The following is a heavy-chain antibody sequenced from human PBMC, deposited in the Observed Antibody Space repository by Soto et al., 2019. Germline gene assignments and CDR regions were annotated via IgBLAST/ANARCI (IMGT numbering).Heavy chain of an antibody. Sequence: SVKVSCKASGGTFSSYAISWVRQAPGQGLEWMGGIIPIFGTANYAQKFQGRVTITADESTSTAYMELSSLGSEDTAVYYCAREGSKEGVVPAARRDYYYYYGMDVWGQGSRVTVSS. CDR1: GGTFSSYA. D-gene: IGHD2-2*01. V-gene: IGHV1-69*13. CDR3: AREGSKEGVVPAARRDYYYYYGMDV. J-gene: IGHJ6*02. CDR2: IIPIFGTA.